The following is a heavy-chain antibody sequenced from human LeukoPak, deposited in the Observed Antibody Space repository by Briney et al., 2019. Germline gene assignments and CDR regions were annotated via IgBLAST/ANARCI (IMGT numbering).Heavy chain of an antibody. Sequence: PGRSLRLSCADSGFTFSSSAMHWVRQTPGKGLEWVAVISHDGSSKYYADSVKGRFTISRDNSKNTMYLQMNSLRPEDTAVYYCARDPRRSWLFDYWGQGTLVTVSS. CDR2: ISHDGSSK. CDR1: GFTFSSSA. J-gene: IGHJ4*02. V-gene: IGHV3-30*03. CDR3: ARDPRRSWLFDY. D-gene: IGHD3-9*01.